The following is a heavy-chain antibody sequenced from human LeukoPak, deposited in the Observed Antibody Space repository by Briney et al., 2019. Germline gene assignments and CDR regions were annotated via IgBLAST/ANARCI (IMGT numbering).Heavy chain of an antibody. CDR2: IKENGNEQ. J-gene: IGHJ3*02. D-gene: IGHD1-14*01. CDR3: SRGPGDFDASDI. CDR1: GFTFSSYW. V-gene: IGHV3-7*01. Sequence: GGSLRLSCTSSGFTFSSYWMSWVRQAPGKGPEWVAHIKENGNEQYYADSVKGRFTISRDNAKKSLCLQMNSLRAEDTALYYCSRGPGDFDASDIWGQGTMVTVSS.